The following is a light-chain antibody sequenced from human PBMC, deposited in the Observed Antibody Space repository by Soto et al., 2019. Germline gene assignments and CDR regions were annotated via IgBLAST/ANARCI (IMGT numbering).Light chain of an antibody. J-gene: IGKJ4*01. V-gene: IGKV1-39*01. Sequence: DIQMTQSPSSLSASIGDRITITCRASQSISTYLNWYQQKPGKDPNLLIYGASTLQPGVPSRFSDRGSATDFTLTISSLQPEDFATYYCQQSFITPPLTFGGGTKVDIK. CDR2: GAS. CDR3: QQSFITPPLT. CDR1: QSISTY.